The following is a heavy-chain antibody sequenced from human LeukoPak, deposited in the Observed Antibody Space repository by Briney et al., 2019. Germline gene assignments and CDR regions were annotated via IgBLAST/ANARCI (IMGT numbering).Heavy chain of an antibody. Sequence: SGGSLRLSCAASGFTFSSYAMSWVRQAPGKGLEWVSAISGSGGSTYYADSVKGRFTISTDNSKNTLYLQMNSLIAEDTAVYYCAKWSEGNDYWGQGTLVTVSS. CDR3: AKWSEGNDY. D-gene: IGHD3-3*01. V-gene: IGHV3-23*01. CDR2: ISGSGGST. J-gene: IGHJ4*02. CDR1: GFTFSSYA.